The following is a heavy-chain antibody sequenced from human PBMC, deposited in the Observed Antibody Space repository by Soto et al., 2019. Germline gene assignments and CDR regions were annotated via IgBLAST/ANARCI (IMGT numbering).Heavy chain of an antibody. D-gene: IGHD5-18*01. CDR1: GGTFSSYA. CDR3: ASGSEQLWLSTPYYYYGMDV. J-gene: IGHJ6*02. Sequence: SVKVSCKASGGTFSSYAISLVRQAPGQGLEWMGGIIPIFGTANYAQKFQGRVTITADESTSTAYMELSSLRSEDTAVYYCASGSEQLWLSTPYYYYGMDVWGQGTTVTVSS. CDR2: IIPIFGTA. V-gene: IGHV1-69*13.